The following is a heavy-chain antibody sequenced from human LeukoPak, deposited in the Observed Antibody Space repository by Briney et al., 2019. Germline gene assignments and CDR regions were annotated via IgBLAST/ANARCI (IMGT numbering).Heavy chain of an antibody. Sequence: PGGSLRLSCAASGFSFSDYYMSWIRQAPGKGLECVSYISSSGSTIKYADSVKGRFTISRDNANDSLYLQMNSLRAEDTAVYYCAGVEFGSRYYYYVDVWGKGTTVTVSS. CDR2: ISSSGSTI. D-gene: IGHD1-1*01. V-gene: IGHV3-11*01. CDR1: GFSFSDYY. J-gene: IGHJ6*03. CDR3: AGVEFGSRYYYYVDV.